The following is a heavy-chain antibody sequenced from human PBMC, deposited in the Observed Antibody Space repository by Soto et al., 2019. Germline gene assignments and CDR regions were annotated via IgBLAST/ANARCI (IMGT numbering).Heavy chain of an antibody. D-gene: IGHD3-10*01. CDR2: ISYDGSNK. CDR1: GFTFSSYA. V-gene: IGHV3-30-3*01. Sequence: GGSLRFSCAASGFTFSSYAMHWVRQAPGKGLEWVAVISYDGSNKYYADSVKGRFTISRDISKNTLYLQMNSLRAEDTAVYYCARAGGMDVWGQGTTVTVSS. J-gene: IGHJ6*02. CDR3: ARAGGMDV.